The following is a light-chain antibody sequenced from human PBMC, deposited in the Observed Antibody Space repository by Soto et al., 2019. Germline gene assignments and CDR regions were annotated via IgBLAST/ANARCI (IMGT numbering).Light chain of an antibody. CDR3: HSYDSSLSTSV. CDR2: GNT. V-gene: IGLV1-40*01. Sequence: QSVLTQPPSVSGAPGQRVTISCTESGSNIGAGYDINWYQQLPGTAPKLLIYGNTNRPSGVPDRFSGSKSGTSASLAITGLQAEDEADDYCHSYDSSLSTSVFGGGTKLTVL. CDR1: GSNIGAGYD. J-gene: IGLJ3*02.